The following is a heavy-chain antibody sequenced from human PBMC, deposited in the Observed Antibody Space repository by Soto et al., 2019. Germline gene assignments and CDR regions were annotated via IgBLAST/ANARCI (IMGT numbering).Heavy chain of an antibody. J-gene: IGHJ5*02. D-gene: IGHD3-22*01. CDR2: IIPIFGTA. CDR3: ARDRGEITMIVAALGWFDP. Sequence: ASVKVSCKASGGTFSSYAISWVRQAPGQGLEWMGGIIPIFGTANYAQKFQGRVTITADESTSTAYMELSSLRSEDTAVYYCARDRGEITMIVAALGWFDPWGQGTLVTVSS. CDR1: GGTFSSYA. V-gene: IGHV1-69*13.